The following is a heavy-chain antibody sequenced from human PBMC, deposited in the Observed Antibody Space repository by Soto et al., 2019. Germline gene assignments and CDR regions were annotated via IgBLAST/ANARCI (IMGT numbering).Heavy chain of an antibody. CDR1: GDSVSNNRAT. Sequence: PSQTLSLTCAISGDSVSNNRATWNWIRQSPSGGLEWLGSTYYRAKWISDYAMFVKXXIXXXXXXXXNLXSXXXNSVTPEDTAVYYCARDPPDFNSGFDFWGQGTPVTVSS. D-gene: IGHD1-26*01. CDR3: ARDPPDFNSGFDF. J-gene: IGHJ4*02. CDR2: TYYRAKWIS. V-gene: IGHV6-1*01.